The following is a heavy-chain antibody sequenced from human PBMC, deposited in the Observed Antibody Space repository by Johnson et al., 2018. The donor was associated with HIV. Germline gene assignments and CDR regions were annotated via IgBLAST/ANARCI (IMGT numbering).Heavy chain of an antibody. CDR1: GFTFSSSA. CDR3: AKERGYDSSGYNRWYVPDAFDI. J-gene: IGHJ3*02. CDR2: ISGSGSST. Sequence: VQLVESGGGLVQPGGSLRLSCAASGFTFSSSAMAWVRQAPGKGLEWVSTISGSGSSTHYADSVKGRFTISSDNSRNTMYLQMNSLRAEDTAVYYCAKERGYDSSGYNRWYVPDAFDIWGQGTMVTVSS. D-gene: IGHD3-22*01. V-gene: IGHV3-23*04.